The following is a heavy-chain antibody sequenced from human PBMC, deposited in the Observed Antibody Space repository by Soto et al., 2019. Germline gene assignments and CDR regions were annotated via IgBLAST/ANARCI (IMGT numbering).Heavy chain of an antibody. CDR2: IHHSGST. Sequence: SETLSLTCAVSGGSISSCGYPLSLIRQPPGKGLEWIGYIHHSGSTYYNPSLKSRVTISVDRSKNQFSLKLSSVTAADTAVYYCARTVDTAMFFYFDYWGQGALVTVSS. CDR1: GGSISSCGYP. J-gene: IGHJ4*02. V-gene: IGHV4-30-2*01. D-gene: IGHD5-18*01. CDR3: ARTVDTAMFFYFDY.